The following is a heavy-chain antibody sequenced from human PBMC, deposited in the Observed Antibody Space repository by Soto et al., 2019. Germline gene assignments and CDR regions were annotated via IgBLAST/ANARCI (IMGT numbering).Heavy chain of an antibody. J-gene: IGHJ2*01. CDR1: GGSFSGYY. CDR2: INHSGST. D-gene: IGHD6-13*01. V-gene: IGHV4-34*01. CDR3: ARSDGEQQMVRFFYS. Sequence: SETLSLTWAVYGGSFSGYYWSWIRPPPGKGMEWIGEINHSGSTNYNPSLKSRVTISVDTSKNQFSLKLSSVTAADTAVYYCARSDGEQQMVRFFYSWCRGALV.